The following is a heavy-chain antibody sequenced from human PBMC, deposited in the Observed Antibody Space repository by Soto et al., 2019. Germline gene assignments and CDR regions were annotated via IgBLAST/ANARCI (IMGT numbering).Heavy chain of an antibody. V-gene: IGHV1-24*01. CDR2: FDPEDGET. Sequence: ASVKVSCKVSGYTLTELSMHWVRQAPGKGLEWMGGFDPEDGETIYAQKFQGRVTMTEDTSTDTAYMELSSLGSEDTAVYYCATDLVVVVAATRDDAFDIWGQGTMVTVSS. D-gene: IGHD2-15*01. CDR1: GYTLTELS. CDR3: ATDLVVVVAATRDDAFDI. J-gene: IGHJ3*02.